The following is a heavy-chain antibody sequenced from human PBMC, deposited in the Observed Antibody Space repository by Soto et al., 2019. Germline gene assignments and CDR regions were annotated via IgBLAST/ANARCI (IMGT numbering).Heavy chain of an antibody. V-gene: IGHV3-21*04. J-gene: IGHJ5*02. CDR1: GFTFSKYN. CDR2: ISTSGSYI. CDR3: ARCLVSAYGSGSYDALDL. D-gene: IGHD3-10*01. Sequence: EVQLVESGGGLVKPGGSLRLSCAASGFTFSKYNINWVRQAPGKGLEWVSSISTSGSYIFYADSVKGRFTIYRDNSKNSVILKMNSLRAEDTAVYYCARCLVSAYGSGSYDALDLWGQGTLVTVSS.